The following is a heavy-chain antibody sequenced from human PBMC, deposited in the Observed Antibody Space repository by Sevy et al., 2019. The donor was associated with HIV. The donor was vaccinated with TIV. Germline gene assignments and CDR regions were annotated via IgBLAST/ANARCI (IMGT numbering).Heavy chain of an antibody. J-gene: IGHJ4*02. CDR1: GFTFSSYA. Sequence: GGSLRLSCAASGFTFSSYAMSWVRQAPGKGLEWVSAISGSGGSTYYADSVKGRFIISRDNSKNTLYLQMNSLRAEDTAVYYCAKDLISGSYGGFFDYWGQGTLVTVSS. D-gene: IGHD1-26*01. CDR3: AKDLISGSYGGFFDY. V-gene: IGHV3-23*01. CDR2: ISGSGGST.